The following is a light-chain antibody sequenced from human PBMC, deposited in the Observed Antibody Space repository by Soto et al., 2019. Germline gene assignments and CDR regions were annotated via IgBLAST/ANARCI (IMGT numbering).Light chain of an antibody. Sequence: QSVLTQPASVSGSPGQSITISCTGTISDIGGYNFISWYQHHPGKAPKLVIYDVNNRPSGISYRFSGSKSGNTASLTISGLQAEDEADYYCPSYTSTTNLVFGGGTKVTV. J-gene: IGLJ2*01. CDR1: ISDIGGYNF. V-gene: IGLV2-14*01. CDR3: PSYTSTTNLV. CDR2: DVN.